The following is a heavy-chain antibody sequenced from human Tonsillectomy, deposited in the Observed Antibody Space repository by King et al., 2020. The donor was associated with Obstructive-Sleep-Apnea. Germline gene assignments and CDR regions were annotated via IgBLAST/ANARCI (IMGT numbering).Heavy chain of an antibody. Sequence: VQLVESGGGLVQPGGSLRLSCAASGFTFSSYAMSWVRQAPGKGLEWVSTISGRGGSTYYADSVKGRFTISRDNSGNTLYLQMNSLRAEETAVYYCAKTQRSYYDTSGYWRDAFDIWGQGTMVTVSS. J-gene: IGHJ3*02. CDR2: ISGRGGST. V-gene: IGHV3-23*04. CDR3: AKTQRSYYDTSGYWRDAFDI. CDR1: GFTFSSYA. D-gene: IGHD3-22*01.